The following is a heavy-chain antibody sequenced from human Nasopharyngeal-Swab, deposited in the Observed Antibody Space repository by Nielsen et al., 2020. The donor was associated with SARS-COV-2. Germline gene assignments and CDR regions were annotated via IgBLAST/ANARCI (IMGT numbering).Heavy chain of an antibody. Sequence: GESLKISCAASGFTFSDYYMSWIRQAPGKGLEWVSYISSSGSTIYYADSVKGRFTISRDNAKNTLYLQMNSLRAEDTAVYYCARGPYSGYDYGGYSSSWYVGYFDYWGQGTLVTVSS. CDR1: GFTFSDYY. CDR3: ARGPYSGYDYGGYSSSWYVGYFDY. V-gene: IGHV3-11*04. J-gene: IGHJ4*02. CDR2: ISSSGSTI. D-gene: IGHD6-13*01.